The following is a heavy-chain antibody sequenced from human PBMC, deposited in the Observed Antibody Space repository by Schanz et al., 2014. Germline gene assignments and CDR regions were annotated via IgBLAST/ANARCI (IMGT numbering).Heavy chain of an antibody. CDR3: AEEPNGMDV. J-gene: IGHJ6*02. CDR2: ISSTSTFL. Sequence: EVQLVESGGGLVKPGDSLRLSCAASGFTFSSYTMKWVRQAPGKGLEWVSSISSTSTFLYYADSVKGRFTISRDNSKNTLYLQMNSRRAEDTAVYYCAEEPNGMDVWGQGTTVTVSS. CDR1: GFTFSSYT. V-gene: IGHV3-21*01.